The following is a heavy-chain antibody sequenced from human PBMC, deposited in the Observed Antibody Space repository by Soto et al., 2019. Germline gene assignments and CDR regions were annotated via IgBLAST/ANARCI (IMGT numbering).Heavy chain of an antibody. CDR2: MNPNSGKA. J-gene: IGHJ4*02. CDR1: GYTFTNYD. CDR3: FTAPIPW. Sequence: QVQLVQSGAEVKQPGASVKVSCKASGYTFTNYDINWVLQATGQGLEWMGWMNPNSGKAGYAQKFQGRVTMTRNTSISTAYMELTSLRSEDTAMYYCFTAPIPWWGQGTLVTVSS. V-gene: IGHV1-8*01.